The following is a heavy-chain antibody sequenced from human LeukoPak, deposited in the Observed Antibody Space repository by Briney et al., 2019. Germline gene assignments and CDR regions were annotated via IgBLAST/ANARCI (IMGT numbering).Heavy chain of an antibody. CDR3: AKGTGDMGYYFDY. J-gene: IGHJ4*02. D-gene: IGHD7-27*01. CDR2: IRVTDNT. V-gene: IGHV3-23*01. Sequence: GGSLRLSCAASGFTLNNYAMSWVRQAPGKGLEWVSGIRVTDNTYYADSVKGRFTISRDNSENTLYLQMSGLRAEDTVVYYCAKGTGDMGYYFDYWGQGTLVTVSS. CDR1: GFTLNNYA.